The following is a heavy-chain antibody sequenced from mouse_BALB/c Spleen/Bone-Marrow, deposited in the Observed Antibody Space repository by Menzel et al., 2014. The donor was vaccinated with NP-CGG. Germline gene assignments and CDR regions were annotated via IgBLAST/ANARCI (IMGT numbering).Heavy chain of an antibody. CDR1: GFTFSSFG. CDR3: ARSGSSSGYFDY. V-gene: IGHV5-17*02. J-gene: IGHJ2*01. CDR2: ISSGSSTI. D-gene: IGHD1-1*01. Sequence: EVQVVESGGGLVQPGGSRKLSCVASGFTFSSFGMHWVRQAPEKGLEWVAYISSGSSTIYYADTVMGRFTISRDNPKNTLFLQMTSLRSEDTAMYYCARSGSSSGYFDYWGQGTTLTVSS.